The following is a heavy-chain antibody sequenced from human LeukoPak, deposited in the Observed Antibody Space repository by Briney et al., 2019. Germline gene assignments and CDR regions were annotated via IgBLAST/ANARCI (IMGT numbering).Heavy chain of an antibody. J-gene: IGHJ5*02. CDR2: ISSATSTI. CDR1: GVTFSSTG. CDR3: ARDVTYYGGDWFDP. V-gene: IGHV3-48*04. D-gene: IGHD4-23*01. Sequence: GGSLRLSCAASGVTFSSTGMNWVRQAPGKGLEWVSYISSATSTIYYADSVKGRFTIPRDNAKNSLYLQMNSLRAEDTAVYYCARDVTYYGGDWFDPWGQGTLVTVSS.